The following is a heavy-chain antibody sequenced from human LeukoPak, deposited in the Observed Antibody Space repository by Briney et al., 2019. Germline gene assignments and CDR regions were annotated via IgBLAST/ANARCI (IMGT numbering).Heavy chain of an antibody. CDR3: ARDKQLDWAHYHYCYMDV. V-gene: IGHV1-2*02. CDR2: INPNSGGT. D-gene: IGHD1-1*01. CDR1: GYTFTGYY. Sequence: ASVKVSCKASGYTFTGYYMHWVRQAPGQGLEWMGWINPNSGGTKYAQKFQGRVTMTRDTSISTVYMELSRLRSDGTAVYYCARDKQLDWAHYHYCYMDVWGKGTTVTVSS. J-gene: IGHJ6*03.